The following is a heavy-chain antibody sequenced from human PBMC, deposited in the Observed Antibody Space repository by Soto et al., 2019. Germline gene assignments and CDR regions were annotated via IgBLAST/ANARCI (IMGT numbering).Heavy chain of an antibody. Sequence: PGXSLRLSCAASGFTFSSYALSWFRQVPVNGLEWFSAISGSGGSTYYADSVKGRFTISRDNSKNTLYLQMNSLRAEDTAVYYCAKDRYDFWSGYYRGGWFDPWGQGTLVTVSS. CDR3: AKDRYDFWSGYYRGGWFDP. J-gene: IGHJ5*02. CDR2: ISGSGGST. CDR1: GFTFSSYA. V-gene: IGHV3-23*01. D-gene: IGHD3-3*01.